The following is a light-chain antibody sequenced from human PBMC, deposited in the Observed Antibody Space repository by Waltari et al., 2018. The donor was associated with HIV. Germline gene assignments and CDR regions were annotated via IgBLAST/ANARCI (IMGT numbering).Light chain of an antibody. CDR3: AAWEDSLNGPNYV. V-gene: IGLV1-44*01. Sequence: QSVLTQPPSASGAPGQSVIIPCSGSSSHIGSKTVNWYRQLPGTAPKLLIYSNNQRPSGVPDRFSGSKSGTSASLAISGLQSGDEADYYCAAWEDSLNGPNYVFGSGTTVTVL. J-gene: IGLJ1*01. CDR2: SNN. CDR1: SSHIGSKT.